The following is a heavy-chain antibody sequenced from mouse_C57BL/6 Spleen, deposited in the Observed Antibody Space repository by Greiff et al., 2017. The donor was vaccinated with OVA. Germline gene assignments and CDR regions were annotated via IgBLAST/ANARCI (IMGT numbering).Heavy chain of an antibody. CDR3: ARQGYYGSSYLDY. V-gene: IGHV5-6*01. J-gene: IGHJ2*01. Sequence: EVQVVESGGDLVKPGGSLKLSCAASGFTFSSYGMSWVRQTPDKRLEWVATISSGGSYTYYPDSVKGRFTISRDNAKNTLYLQMSSLKSEDTAMYYCARQGYYGSSYLDYWGQGTTLTVSS. D-gene: IGHD1-1*01. CDR1: GFTFSSYG. CDR2: ISSGGSYT.